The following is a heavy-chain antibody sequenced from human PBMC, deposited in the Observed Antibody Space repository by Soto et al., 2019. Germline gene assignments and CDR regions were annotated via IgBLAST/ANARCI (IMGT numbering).Heavy chain of an antibody. CDR2: TYYRSKWYN. V-gene: IGHV6-1*01. CDR1: GDSVSSNSAA. CDR3: ARGVAARPPGAGGSFDY. Sequence: SQTLSLPCAISGDSVSSNSAAWNWIRQSPSRGLEWLGRTYYRSKWYNDYAVSVKSRITINPDTSKNQFSLQLNSVTPEDTAVYYCARGVAARPPGAGGSFDYWGQGTLVTVSS. D-gene: IGHD6-6*01. J-gene: IGHJ4*02.